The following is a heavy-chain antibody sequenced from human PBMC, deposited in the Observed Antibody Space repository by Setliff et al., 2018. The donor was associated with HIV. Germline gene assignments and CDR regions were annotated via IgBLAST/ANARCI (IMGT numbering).Heavy chain of an antibody. CDR1: GFTFSSYG. Sequence: GGSLRLSCAASGFTFSSYGMHWARQAPGKGLEWVAVIWYDGSSETIHYADSVKGRFTISRDNSKNTLYLQMNSLRVEDTAIYYCAKLPGIALVFPFDYWGQGALVTVSS. V-gene: IGHV3-33*06. D-gene: IGHD6-13*01. CDR2: IWYDGSSETI. CDR3: AKLPGIALVFPFDY. J-gene: IGHJ4*02.